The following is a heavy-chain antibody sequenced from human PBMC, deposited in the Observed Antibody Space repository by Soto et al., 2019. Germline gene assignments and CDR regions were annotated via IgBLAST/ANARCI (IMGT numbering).Heavy chain of an antibody. J-gene: IGHJ6*02. CDR1: GGPIRSYNW. D-gene: IGHD2-2*01. CDR3: ARMPYSYYAMDV. V-gene: IGHV4-4*02. CDR2: IHHDGGT. Sequence: QVQLQESGPGLVEPAGTLSLTCAVSGGPIRSYNWWSWVRQPPGKGLEWIGEIHHDGGTNYNTSLKSRVTISVDNAKNHLSLNLNSVTAADAAIYHCARMPYSYYAMDVWGQGTTVTVSS.